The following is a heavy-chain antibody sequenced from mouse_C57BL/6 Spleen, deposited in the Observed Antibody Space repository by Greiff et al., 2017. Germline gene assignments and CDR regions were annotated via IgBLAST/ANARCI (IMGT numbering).Heavy chain of an antibody. D-gene: IGHD2-4*01. CDR3: ARVYDYDGDWYFDV. Sequence: EVQLQQSGPELVKPGASVKISCKASGYTFTDYYMNWVKPSHGKSLEWIGDINPNNGGTSYDQKFKGKATLTVDKSSSTAYMELRSLTSEDSAVYYCARVYDYDGDWYFDVWGTGTTVTVSS. V-gene: IGHV1-26*01. J-gene: IGHJ1*03. CDR2: INPNNGGT. CDR1: GYTFTDYY.